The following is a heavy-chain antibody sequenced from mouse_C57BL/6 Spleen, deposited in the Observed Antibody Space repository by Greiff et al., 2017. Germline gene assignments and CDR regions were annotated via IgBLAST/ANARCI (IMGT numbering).Heavy chain of an antibody. Sequence: EVQLQESGGGLVKPGGSLKLSCAASGFTFSSYAMSWVRQTPEKRLEWVATISDGGSYTYYPDNVKGRFTISRDKAKNNLYLQMSHLKSEDTAMYYCAREGNYVFDYWGQGTTLTVSS. CDR2: ISDGGSYT. CDR3: AREGNYVFDY. V-gene: IGHV5-4*01. CDR1: GFTFSSYA. J-gene: IGHJ2*01. D-gene: IGHD2-1*01.